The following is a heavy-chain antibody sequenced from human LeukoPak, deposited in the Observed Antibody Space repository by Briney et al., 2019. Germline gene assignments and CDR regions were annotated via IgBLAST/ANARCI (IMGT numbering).Heavy chain of an antibody. D-gene: IGHD1-14*01. CDR2: INPSGGDT. CDR1: GYTITDSYS. CDR3: AREVMDNLRFDY. Sequence: GASVKVSCKASGYTITDSYSITWVRQAPGQGLEWMGIINPSGGDTSYAQKFQGRLTMTRDTSTNTVYMELTSLRSEDTAVYYCAREVMDNLRFDYWGQGTLVTVSS. J-gene: IGHJ4*02. V-gene: IGHV1-46*01.